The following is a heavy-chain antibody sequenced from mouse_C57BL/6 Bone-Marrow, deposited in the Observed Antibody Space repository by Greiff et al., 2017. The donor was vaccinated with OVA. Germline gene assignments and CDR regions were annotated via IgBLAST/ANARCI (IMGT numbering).Heavy chain of an antibody. J-gene: IGHJ3*01. CDR1: GYTFTSYW. CDR2: IDPSDSYT. D-gene: IGHD2-1*01. Sequence: VQLQQPGAELVKPGASVKLSCKASGYTFTSYWMQWVKQRPGQGLEWIGEIDPSDSYTNYNQKFKGKATLTVDTSSSTAYMQLSSLTSEDSAVYYCARRGNYNGLAYWGQGTLVTVSA. V-gene: IGHV1-50*01. CDR3: ARRGNYNGLAY.